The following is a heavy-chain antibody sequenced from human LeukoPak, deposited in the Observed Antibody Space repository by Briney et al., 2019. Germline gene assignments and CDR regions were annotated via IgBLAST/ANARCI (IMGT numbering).Heavy chain of an antibody. CDR3: AKSLDSAYNPFDY. CDR1: GFTFSSYA. Sequence: GSLRLSCAASGFTFSSYAMHWVRQAPGKGLERVAFIRYDGSNKYYADSVKGRFTFSRDNSKNTLYLQMNSLRADDTAVYFCAKSLDSAYNPFDYWGQGTLVTVSS. D-gene: IGHD3-16*01. V-gene: IGHV3-30*02. J-gene: IGHJ4*02. CDR2: IRYDGSNK.